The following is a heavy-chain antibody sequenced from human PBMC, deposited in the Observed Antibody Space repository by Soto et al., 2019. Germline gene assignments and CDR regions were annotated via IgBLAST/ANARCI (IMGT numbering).Heavy chain of an antibody. CDR2: IYYSGST. Sequence: SETLSLTCTVAGGSISSGGYYWSWIRQHPGKGLEWIGYIYYSGSTYYNPSLKSRVTISVDTSKNQFSLKLSSVTAADTAVYYCAREASDIVVVPAAIYNWFDPWGQGTLVTVSS. D-gene: IGHD2-2*02. CDR3: AREASDIVVVPAAIYNWFDP. CDR1: GGSISSGGYY. J-gene: IGHJ5*02. V-gene: IGHV4-31*03.